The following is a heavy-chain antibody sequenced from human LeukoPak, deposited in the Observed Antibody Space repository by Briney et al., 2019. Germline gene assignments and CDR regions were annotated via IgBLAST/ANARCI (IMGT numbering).Heavy chain of an antibody. Sequence: ASGKVSCKVSGYTFTGYYMHWVRRAPGQGLEWMGWINPNSGGTNYAQKFQGRVTMTRDTSISTAYMELSRLRSDDTAVYYCASLPYSSSSGSWFDPWGQGTLVTVSS. D-gene: IGHD6-6*01. V-gene: IGHV1-2*02. CDR2: INPNSGGT. CDR1: GYTFTGYY. J-gene: IGHJ5*02. CDR3: ASLPYSSSSGSWFDP.